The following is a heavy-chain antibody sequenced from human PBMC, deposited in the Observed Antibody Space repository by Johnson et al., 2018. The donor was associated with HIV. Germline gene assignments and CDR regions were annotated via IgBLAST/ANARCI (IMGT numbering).Heavy chain of an antibody. CDR2: IRYDGSNR. CDR1: GFTFNFYG. V-gene: IGHV3-30*02. Sequence: QVLLLESGGGLVQPGGSLRLSCAASGFTFNFYGMHWVRQAPGKGLEWVAFIRYDGSNRYYADSVKGRFTISRDNSKNTLFLQMNSLRAEDTAVYYCARELLWFGRGAFDIWGQGTMVTVSS. CDR3: ARELLWFGRGAFDI. J-gene: IGHJ3*02. D-gene: IGHD3-10*01.